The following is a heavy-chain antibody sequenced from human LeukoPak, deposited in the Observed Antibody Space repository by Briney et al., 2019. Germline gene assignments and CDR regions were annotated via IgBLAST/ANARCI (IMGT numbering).Heavy chain of an antibody. D-gene: IGHD3-9*01. V-gene: IGHV3-48*04. CDR2: ITNSGTTI. CDR3: ARDGHYDILTGYFQD. J-gene: IGHJ1*01. CDR1: GFTFSSYS. Sequence: PGGSLRLSCAASGFTFSSYSMNWVRQAPGKGLEWVSYITNSGTTIYYADSVKGRFTISRDNAKNSLYLQMNSLRAEDTAVYYCARDGHYDILTGYFQDWGQGTLVTVS.